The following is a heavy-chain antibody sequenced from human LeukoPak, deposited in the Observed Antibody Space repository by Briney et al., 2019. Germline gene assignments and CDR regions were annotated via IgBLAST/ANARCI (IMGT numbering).Heavy chain of an antibody. CDR2: INPNSGGT. V-gene: IGHV1-2*02. Sequence: VKVSCKASGYTFTGDYMHWVRQAPGQGLEWMGWINPNSGGTNYAQKFQGRVTMTRDTSISTAYMELSRLRSEDTAVYYCARVGQLWLQYWFDPWGQGTLVTVSS. D-gene: IGHD5-18*01. CDR1: GYTFTGDY. J-gene: IGHJ5*02. CDR3: ARVGQLWLQYWFDP.